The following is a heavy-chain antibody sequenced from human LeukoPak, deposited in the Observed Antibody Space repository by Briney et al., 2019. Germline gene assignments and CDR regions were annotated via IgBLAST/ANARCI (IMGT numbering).Heavy chain of an antibody. J-gene: IGHJ4*02. CDR3: ARDRLGIVVVPAAPDY. CDR1: GFTFSDYY. CDR2: ISSSGSTI. Sequence: GGSLRLSCAASGFTFSDYYMSWIRQAPGKGLEWVSYISSSGSTIYYADSVKGRFTISRDNAKNSLYLQMNSLRAEDTAVYYCARDRLGIVVVPAAPDYWGQGTLVTVSS. V-gene: IGHV3-11*01. D-gene: IGHD2-2*03.